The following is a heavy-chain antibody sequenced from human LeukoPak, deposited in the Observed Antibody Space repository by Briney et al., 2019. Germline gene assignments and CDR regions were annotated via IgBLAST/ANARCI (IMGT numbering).Heavy chain of an antibody. CDR2: INHSGST. Sequence: SETLSLTCAVYGGSFSGYYWSWIRQPPGRGLEWIGEINHSGSTNYNPSLKSRVTISVDTSKNQLSLKLSSVTAADTAVYYCARGRGIAARHFDYWGQGTLVTVSS. V-gene: IGHV4-34*01. CDR3: ARGRGIAARHFDY. D-gene: IGHD6-6*01. J-gene: IGHJ4*02. CDR1: GGSFSGYY.